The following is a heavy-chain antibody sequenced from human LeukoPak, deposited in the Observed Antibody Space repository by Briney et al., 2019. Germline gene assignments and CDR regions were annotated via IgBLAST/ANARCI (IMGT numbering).Heavy chain of an antibody. J-gene: IGHJ4*02. V-gene: IGHV3-23*01. Sequence: GGSLRLSCAASGFTFSSYAMSWVRQAPGKGLEWVSAISGSGGSTYYADSVKGRFTISRDNSKNTLYLQMNSLRAEDTAVYYCATTATYYDILTGYLPYWGQGTLVTVSS. CDR1: GFTFSSYA. CDR3: ATTATYYDILTGYLPY. CDR2: ISGSGGST. D-gene: IGHD3-9*01.